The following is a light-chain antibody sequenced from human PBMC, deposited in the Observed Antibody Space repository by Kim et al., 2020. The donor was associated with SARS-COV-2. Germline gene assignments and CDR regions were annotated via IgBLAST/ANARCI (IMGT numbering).Light chain of an antibody. Sequence: DVVMTQSPLSLPVTLGQPASISCRSSQSLVYSDGNTYLNWFQQRPGQSPRRLIYKVSNRDSGVPDRFSGSGSGTDFTLKISRVEADDIGVYYCMQGTHWPPYTFGQGTKLEI. CDR2: KVS. CDR1: QSLVYSDGNTY. J-gene: IGKJ2*01. CDR3: MQGTHWPPYT. V-gene: IGKV2-30*01.